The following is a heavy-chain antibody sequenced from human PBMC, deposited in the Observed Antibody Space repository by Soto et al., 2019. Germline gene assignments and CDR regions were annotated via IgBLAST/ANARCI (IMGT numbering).Heavy chain of an antibody. V-gene: IGHV3-23*01. Sequence: EVQLLESGGDLVQPGGSLTLSCAASGFTFSTYAMRWVRQAPGKGLEWVSSITGSGDRTYYADSVKGRFTISRDNSQSTLHLQMNSLRAEDTAVYYCARMYSSSCDYWGQGTLVTVSS. CDR3: ARMYSSSCDY. CDR2: ITGSGDRT. J-gene: IGHJ4*02. D-gene: IGHD6-13*01. CDR1: GFTFSTYA.